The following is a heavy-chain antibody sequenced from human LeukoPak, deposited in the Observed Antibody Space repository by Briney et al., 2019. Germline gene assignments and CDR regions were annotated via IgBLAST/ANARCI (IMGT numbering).Heavy chain of an antibody. CDR1: GDSVSSNSAA. Sequence: SQTLSLTCAISGDSVSSNSAAWSRIRQSPSRGLEWLGRTYYRSKWYNDYAVSVKSRITINPDTSKNQFSLQLNSVTPEDTAAYYCARDRRSGWSTRGGENWFDPWGQGTLVTVSS. CDR3: ARDRRSGWSTRGGENWFDP. J-gene: IGHJ5*02. CDR2: TYYRSKWYN. D-gene: IGHD6-19*01. V-gene: IGHV6-1*01.